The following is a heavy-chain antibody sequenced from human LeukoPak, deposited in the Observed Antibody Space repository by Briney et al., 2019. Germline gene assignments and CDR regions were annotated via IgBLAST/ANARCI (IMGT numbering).Heavy chain of an antibody. J-gene: IGHJ5*02. V-gene: IGHV4-31*03. D-gene: IGHD3-22*01. CDR3: ARGSAYYDSSGLGP. Sequence: SESLSLTCTVSGGSISSGGYYWSWIRQHPGKGLEWIGYIYYSGSTYYNPSLKSRVTISVDTSKNQFSLKLSSVTAADTAVYYCARGSAYYDSSGLGPWGQGTLVTVSS. CDR1: GGSISSGGYY. CDR2: IYYSGST.